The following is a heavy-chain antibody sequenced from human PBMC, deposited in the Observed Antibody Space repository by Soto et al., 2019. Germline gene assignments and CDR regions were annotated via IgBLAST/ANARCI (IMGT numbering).Heavy chain of an antibody. CDR2: IYYSGGT. D-gene: IGHD2-15*01. Sequence: SETLSLTCTVSGGSISSYYWSWIRQPPGKGLEWIGYIYYSGGTNYNPSLKSRVTISVDTSKNQFSLKLSSVTAADTAVYYCARDAGRRLLLDAFDIWGQGTMVTVSS. V-gene: IGHV4-59*01. CDR1: GGSISSYY. J-gene: IGHJ3*02. CDR3: ARDAGRRLLLDAFDI.